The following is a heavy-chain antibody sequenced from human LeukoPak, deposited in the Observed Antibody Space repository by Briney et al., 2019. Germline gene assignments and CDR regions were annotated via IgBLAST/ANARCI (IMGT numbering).Heavy chain of an antibody. Sequence: SGGSLRLSCAASGFTFSYYTMHWVRQAPGKGLEWVAFISYDGSNKDYADSVKGRFTISRDNSKKTLYLQMNTLRAEDTAMYYCARSILFMSADAFDIWGQGTMVTVSS. D-gene: IGHD3-10*02. J-gene: IGHJ3*02. CDR1: GFTFSYYT. CDR3: ARSILFMSADAFDI. CDR2: ISYDGSNK. V-gene: IGHV3-30-3*01.